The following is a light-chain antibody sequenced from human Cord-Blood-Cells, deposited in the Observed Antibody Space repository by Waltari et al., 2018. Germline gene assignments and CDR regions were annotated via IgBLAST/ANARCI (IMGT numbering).Light chain of an antibody. CDR1: SSNIGSNT. V-gene: IGLV1-44*01. CDR2: SNN. Sequence: QSVLTQPPSASGTPGQRVTISCSGSSSNIGSNTVNWYQQLPGTAPKLLLYSNNQRPAGVPDRFAGSKSGTSASLAISGLQSEDEADDYWAAWDDSLNGYVFGTGTKVTVL. J-gene: IGLJ1*01. CDR3: AAWDDSLNGYV.